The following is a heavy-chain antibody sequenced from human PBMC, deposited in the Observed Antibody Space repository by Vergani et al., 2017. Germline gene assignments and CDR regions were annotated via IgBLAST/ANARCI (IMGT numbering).Heavy chain of an antibody. J-gene: IGHJ6*03. Sequence: QFTLKDPGPTFLNPHRPLTLPSTFLGSPPNTRGVSVAGIRQPPGKALNWLALINWINDQHYSPSRNNRVTITKDTSKNRVVLTMTNLDYVDTGTYYCVYRKTECGTTGCFYPFYYYYYMDVWGKGTTVTVSS. CDR2: INWINDQ. CDR3: VYRKTECGTTGCFYPFYYYYYMDV. D-gene: IGHD1-7*01. V-gene: IGHV2-5*04. CDR1: GSPPNTRGVS.